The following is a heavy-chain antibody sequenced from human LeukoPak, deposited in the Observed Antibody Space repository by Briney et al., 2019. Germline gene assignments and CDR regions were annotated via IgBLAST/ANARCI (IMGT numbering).Heavy chain of an antibody. D-gene: IGHD6-19*01. CDR1: GLTFSSYF. Sequence: PGGSLRLSCAASGLTFSSYFMPWVRQAPGKGLEWVAVIWSDGSNKYYGDSVKGRFTISRDNSNNTLYLQMNSLRAEDTAVYYCARGWAVAGNPNWFDSWGQGTLVTVSP. V-gene: IGHV3-33*01. CDR3: ARGWAVAGNPNWFDS. J-gene: IGHJ5*01. CDR2: IWSDGSNK.